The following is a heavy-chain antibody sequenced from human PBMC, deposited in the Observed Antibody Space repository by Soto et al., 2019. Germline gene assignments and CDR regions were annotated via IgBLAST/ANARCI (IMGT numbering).Heavy chain of an antibody. CDR2: IYWNDDK. CDR3: AHSNFFLWSGSPANWFDS. CDR1: GISLAASGVG. V-gene: IGHV2-5*01. Sequence: SGPNVENTTATLTVSRNCAGISLAASGVGVGWIRQPPGKAVEWLARIYWNDDKRYSASLKSRLTITKDTSKNQVVLTMTNMDPVDTATYYCAHSNFFLWSGSPANWFDSRCPGT. D-gene: IGHD3-3*01. J-gene: IGHJ5*01.